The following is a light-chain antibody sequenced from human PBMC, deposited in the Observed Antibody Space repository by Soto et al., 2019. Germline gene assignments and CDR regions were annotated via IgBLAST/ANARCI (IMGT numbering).Light chain of an antibody. CDR2: DAS. J-gene: IGKJ4*01. Sequence: EIVLSPSPPPPALSPGERATLSFRASQSVGTSLAWYQQRSGQAPRLLIFDASIRATGISARFSGSGSGTDFTLTISSLEPEDFAVYYCQQRSNALTFGGGTKVDIK. V-gene: IGKV3-11*01. CDR3: QQRSNALT. CDR1: QSVGTS.